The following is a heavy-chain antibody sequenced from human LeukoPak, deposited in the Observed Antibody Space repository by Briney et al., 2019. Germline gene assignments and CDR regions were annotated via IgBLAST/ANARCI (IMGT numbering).Heavy chain of an antibody. Sequence: GGSLRLSCAASGFTFSSYAMHWVRQAPGKGLEWVAVVSFDGNNKYYADSVKGRFTISRDNSKNTLYLQMNNLRAEDTALYHCARNNGMDVWGQGTTVIVSS. J-gene: IGHJ6*02. CDR3: ARNNGMDV. V-gene: IGHV3-30-3*01. CDR2: VSFDGNNK. CDR1: GFTFSSYA.